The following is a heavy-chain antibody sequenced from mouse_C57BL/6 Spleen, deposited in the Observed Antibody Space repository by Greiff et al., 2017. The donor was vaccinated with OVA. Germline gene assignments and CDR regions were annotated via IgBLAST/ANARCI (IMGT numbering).Heavy chain of an antibody. CDR2: ISSGISTI. J-gene: IGHJ2*01. CDR3: ARTAYYGSSYFDY. D-gene: IGHD1-1*01. CDR1: GFTFSDYG. V-gene: IGHV5-17*01. Sequence: EVQLVESGGGLVKPGGSLKLSCAASGFTFSDYGMHWVRQAPEKGLEWVAYISSGISTIYYADTVKGRFTISRDNAKNTLFLQMTSLRSEDTAMYYCARTAYYGSSYFDYWGQGTTLTVSS.